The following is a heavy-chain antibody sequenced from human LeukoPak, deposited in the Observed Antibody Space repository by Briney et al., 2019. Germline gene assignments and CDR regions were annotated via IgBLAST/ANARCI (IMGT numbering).Heavy chain of an antibody. J-gene: IGHJ4*02. D-gene: IGHD6-13*01. CDR2: IIPIFGTA. Sequence: ASVKVSCKASGGTFSSYAISWVRQAPGQGLEWMGGIIPIFGTANYAQKFQGRVTIIADESTSTAYMELSSLRSEDTAVYYCARMVIAAAGKYYFDYWGQGTLVTVSS. V-gene: IGHV1-69*13. CDR1: GGTFSSYA. CDR3: ARMVIAAAGKYYFDY.